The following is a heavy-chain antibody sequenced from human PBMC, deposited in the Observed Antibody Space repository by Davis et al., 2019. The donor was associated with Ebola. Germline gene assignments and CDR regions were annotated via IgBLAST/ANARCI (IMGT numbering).Heavy chain of an antibody. Sequence: PGGSLRLSCAASGFTFSDHYLDWVRQAPGKGLEWVANIKPDGSFRDYLGAVRGRFTISRDNAKNSLDLQMNTLRAEDTAVYFCAKHGTPTAIGGQGTLVTVSS. J-gene: IGHJ4*02. CDR2: IKPDGSFR. V-gene: IGHV3-7*03. CDR1: GFTFSDHY. CDR3: AKHGTPTAI. D-gene: IGHD2-2*01.